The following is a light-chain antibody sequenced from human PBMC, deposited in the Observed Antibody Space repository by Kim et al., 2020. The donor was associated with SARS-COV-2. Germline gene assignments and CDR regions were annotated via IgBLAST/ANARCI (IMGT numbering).Light chain of an antibody. V-gene: IGLV2-11*01. CDR3: YSYAGSYTYGV. CDR1: SSDIGDYNY. Sequence: SVTISCTGTSSDIGDYNYVSWYQQPPGKAPKLIIYDVHKRPSGVPDRFSGSKSGNTASLTISGLRAEDEADYYCYSYAGSYTYGVFGGGTQLTVL. CDR2: DVH. J-gene: IGLJ3*02.